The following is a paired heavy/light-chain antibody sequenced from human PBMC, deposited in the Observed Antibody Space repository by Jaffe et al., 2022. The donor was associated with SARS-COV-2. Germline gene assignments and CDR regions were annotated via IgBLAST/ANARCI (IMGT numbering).Light chain of an antibody. CDR1: SSNIGSNA. Sequence: QSVLTQPPSVSGTPGQRVTISCSGSSSNIGSNAVNWYQQLPGTAPKLLIYNNNQRPSGVPDRFSGSKSGTSASLAISGLQSEDEADYYCAAWDDSLNRMFGGGTKLTVL. V-gene: IGLV1-44*01. CDR2: NNN. J-gene: IGLJ3*02. CDR3: AAWDDSLNRM.
Heavy chain of an antibody. Sequence: QVQLVESGGGVVQPGRSLRLSCAASGFTFDTHAMHWVRQAPGKGLEWVAVTSYDGRTKYYADSVKGRFTVSRDNSKNTLYLQMNSLRVEDTAVYYCASAPLWFGELSWGQGTLVSVSS. CDR2: TSYDGRTK. J-gene: IGHJ5*02. CDR1: GFTFDTHA. D-gene: IGHD3-10*01. CDR3: ASAPLWFGELS. V-gene: IGHV3-30*04.